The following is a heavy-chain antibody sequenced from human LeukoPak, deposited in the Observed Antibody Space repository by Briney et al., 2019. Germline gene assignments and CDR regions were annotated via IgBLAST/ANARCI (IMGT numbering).Heavy chain of an antibody. D-gene: IGHD3-3*01. Sequence: ASVKVSCKASGGTFSSYAISWVRQAPGQGLEWMGGIIPIFGTANYAQKFQGRVTITADESTSTAYMELSSLRSEDTAVYYCARDCRGEKNYDFWSGRERWFDPWGQGTLVTVPS. CDR1: GGTFSSYA. V-gene: IGHV1-69*13. CDR3: ARDCRGEKNYDFWSGRERWFDP. CDR2: IIPIFGTA. J-gene: IGHJ5*02.